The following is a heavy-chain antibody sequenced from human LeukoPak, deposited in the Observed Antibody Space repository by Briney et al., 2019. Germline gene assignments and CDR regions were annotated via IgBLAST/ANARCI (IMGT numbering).Heavy chain of an antibody. V-gene: IGHV3-23*01. CDR3: AKAQELRYFDWLCYFDY. CDR2: ISGSGGST. Sequence: GGSLRLSCAASGFTFSSYAMSWVRQAPGKGLEWVSAISGSGGSTYYADSVKGRFTISRDNSKNTQYLQMSSLRAEDTAVYYCAKAQELRYFDWLCYFDYWGQGTLVTVSS. D-gene: IGHD3-9*01. J-gene: IGHJ4*02. CDR1: GFTFSSYA.